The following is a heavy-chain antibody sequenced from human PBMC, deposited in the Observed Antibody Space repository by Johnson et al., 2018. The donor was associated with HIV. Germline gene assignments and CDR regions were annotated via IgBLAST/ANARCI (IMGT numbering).Heavy chain of an antibody. CDR1: GFTFSNYA. J-gene: IGHJ3*02. D-gene: IGHD7-27*01. Sequence: QVQLVESGGGVVQPGGSLRLSCAASGFTFSNYAMHWVRQAPGKGLEWVAVISYDGNNKYYADSLKGRFTISRDNSKNTLYLQMNSLRAEDTAVYYCARDFGLFLGKDDAFDIWGQGTMVTVSS. CDR2: ISYDGNNK. CDR3: ARDFGLFLGKDDAFDI. V-gene: IGHV3-30*04.